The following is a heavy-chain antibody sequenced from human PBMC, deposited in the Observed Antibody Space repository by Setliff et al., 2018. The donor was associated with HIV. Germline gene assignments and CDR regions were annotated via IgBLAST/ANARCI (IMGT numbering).Heavy chain of an antibody. V-gene: IGHV4-59*06. Sequence: PSETLSLTCTVSGGSISSYYWNWIRQPPGKGLEWVGYIYYTGSTYYNPSLKSRVSISVDTSKNQFSLKLNSVAAADTAVYYCARVDREGWLQLTWGQGTLVTVSS. CDR2: IYYTGST. CDR3: ARVDREGWLQLT. D-gene: IGHD5-12*01. CDR1: GGSISSYY. J-gene: IGHJ5*02.